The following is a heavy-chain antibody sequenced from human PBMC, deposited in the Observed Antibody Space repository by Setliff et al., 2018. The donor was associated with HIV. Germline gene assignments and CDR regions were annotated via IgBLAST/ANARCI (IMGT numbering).Heavy chain of an antibody. Sequence: SLKISCGASGFRFSACGMHCVRQAPGKGLEWVTVIAFGGSKRDYADSLKGRFISSRDNSKNTLYLQMNSLRAEHMAVYSSARVRANWVTFDAFDLWGQGTMVTVSS. CDR3: ARVRANWVTFDAFDL. V-gene: IGHV3-30*03. D-gene: IGHD5-18*01. CDR2: IAFGGSKR. CDR1: GFRFSACG. J-gene: IGHJ3*01.